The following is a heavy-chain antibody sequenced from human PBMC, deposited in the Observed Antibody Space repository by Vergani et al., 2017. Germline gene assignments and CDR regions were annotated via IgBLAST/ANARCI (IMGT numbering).Heavy chain of an antibody. J-gene: IGHJ4*02. Sequence: EVKVVESGGGLVQPGGSLRLSCAASGFTFSSYSMNWVRQAPGKGLEWVSYISGSGSTIYYAHSVKGRFTISRDNAKNSLYLQMNSLRDEDTAVYYCARDPPQYCSVGSCYLDYLGQGSRVTVSS. V-gene: IGHV3-48*02. CDR1: GFTFSSYS. D-gene: IGHD2-15*01. CDR2: ISGSGSTI. CDR3: ARDPPQYCSVGSCYLDY.